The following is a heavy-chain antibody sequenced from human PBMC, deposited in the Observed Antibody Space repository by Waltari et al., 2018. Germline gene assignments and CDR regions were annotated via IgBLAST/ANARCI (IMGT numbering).Heavy chain of an antibody. CDR3: TRSGYNYGKNYFDL. J-gene: IGHJ4*02. CDR2: IYPDDSDT. CDR1: EYSFTSYW. Sequence: VQLVQSGAEVKKPGESLKISCKASEYSFTSYWIGWVRQKPGKGLEWMGIIYPDDSDTIYSPSCRGQVIIAADKSINTASLQWNSLKASDTAIYYCTRSGYNYGKNYFDLWGQGTVVTVSS. V-gene: IGHV5-51*03. D-gene: IGHD5-18*01.